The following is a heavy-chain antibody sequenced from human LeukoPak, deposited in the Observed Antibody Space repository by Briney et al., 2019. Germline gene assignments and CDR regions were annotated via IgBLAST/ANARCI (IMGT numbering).Heavy chain of an antibody. CDR1: GGSISSYY. CDR2: IYYSGST. D-gene: IGHD2-2*01. CDR3: ARWPSADIVVVPAAPNWFDP. V-gene: IGHV4-59*01. J-gene: IGHJ5*02. Sequence: SETLSLTCTVSGGSISSYYWSWIRQPPGKGLEWIGCIYYSGSTNYNPSLKSRVTISVDTSKNQFSLKLSSVTAADTAVYYCARWPSADIVVVPAAPNWFDPWGQGTLVTVSS.